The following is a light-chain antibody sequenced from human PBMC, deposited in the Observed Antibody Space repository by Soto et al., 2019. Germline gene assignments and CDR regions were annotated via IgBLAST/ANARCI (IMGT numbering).Light chain of an antibody. Sequence: QSLLTQPPSVSGAPGQRVTISCTGSSSNIGACYDVHWYQQLPGTATKLLIYGNSNRPAGVPDRFSGSKSGTSASQSITGLQAEYEADYNCQSYDSSLSGFVFGTGTKLTVL. V-gene: IGLV1-40*01. J-gene: IGLJ1*01. CDR3: QSYDSSLSGFV. CDR1: SSNIGACYD. CDR2: GNS.